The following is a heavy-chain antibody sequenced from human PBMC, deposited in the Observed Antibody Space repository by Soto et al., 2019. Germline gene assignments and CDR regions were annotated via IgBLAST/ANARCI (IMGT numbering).Heavy chain of an antibody. D-gene: IGHD3-9*01. Sequence: ASVKVSCKTSGYTFTGYYIHWVRQAPGQGLEWMGWIYPNSGGTNYAQKFQGRVTMTRDTSISTAYMELNRLRSDDTAVYYCARESYYDILTGYSRNAFDIWGQGTMVTVSS. CDR3: ARESYYDILTGYSRNAFDI. V-gene: IGHV1-2*02. J-gene: IGHJ3*02. CDR2: IYPNSGGT. CDR1: GYTFTGYY.